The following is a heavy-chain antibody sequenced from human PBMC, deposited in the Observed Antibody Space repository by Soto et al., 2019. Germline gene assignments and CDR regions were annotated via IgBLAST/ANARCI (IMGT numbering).Heavy chain of an antibody. CDR1: GFTFTSYV. CDR3: AKDSNKYSSSLRGRYFDY. J-gene: IGHJ4*02. Sequence: EVQLLESGGGLVQRGGSQRLSCAASGFTFTSYVMSWVRQAPGKGLEWVAGISGGGSTAFYADSVKGLFTISRDNAKNTVVLQIDSLRAEDTAIYYCAKDSNKYSSSLRGRYFDYWGQGTLVTVS. D-gene: IGHD3-22*01. V-gene: IGHV3-23*01. CDR2: ISGGGSTA.